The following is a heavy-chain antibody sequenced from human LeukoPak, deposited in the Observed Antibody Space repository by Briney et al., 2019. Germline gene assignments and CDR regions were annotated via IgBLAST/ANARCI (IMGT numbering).Heavy chain of an antibody. V-gene: IGHV4-59*01. Sequence: SETLSLTCSVSGGSIINYYWSWIRQPPGKGLEWIGYIYYSGSTSYNPSLKSRVTISVDTSKNQFSLKLSSVTAADTAVYYCARKPFDPSGLIDYWGQGTLVTVSS. J-gene: IGHJ4*02. CDR2: IYYSGST. CDR3: ARKPFDPSGLIDY. D-gene: IGHD2-8*02. CDR1: GGSIINYY.